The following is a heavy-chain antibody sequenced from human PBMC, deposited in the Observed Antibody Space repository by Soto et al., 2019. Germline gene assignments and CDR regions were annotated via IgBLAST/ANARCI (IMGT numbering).Heavy chain of an antibody. CDR1: GNTFGSHA. CDR3: AKTPYDFWSSGQYLFDH. Sequence: PGGSLRVSCTVSGNTFGSHAMSWVRQAPGKWLECVSGISGSGGTTFYADSVKGGFTIYRDNSKKTLCLQMNSLRAEDTAVYYCAKTPYDFWSSGQYLFDHWGQGTLVTVSS. J-gene: IGHJ4*02. D-gene: IGHD3-3*01. V-gene: IGHV3-23*01. CDR2: ISGSGGTT.